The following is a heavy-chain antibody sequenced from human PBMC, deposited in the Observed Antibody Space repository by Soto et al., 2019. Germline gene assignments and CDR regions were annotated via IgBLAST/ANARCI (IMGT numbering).Heavy chain of an antibody. D-gene: IGHD3-22*01. Sequence: ASVKVSCKASGYTFTGYYMHWVRQAPGQGLEWMGWINPNSGGTNYAQKFQGWVTMTRDTSISTAYMELSRLRSDDTAVYYCARDPDYYDSSGYYPGPAFDIWGQGTMVTVSS. J-gene: IGHJ3*02. CDR1: GYTFTGYY. CDR2: INPNSGGT. V-gene: IGHV1-2*04. CDR3: ARDPDYYDSSGYYPGPAFDI.